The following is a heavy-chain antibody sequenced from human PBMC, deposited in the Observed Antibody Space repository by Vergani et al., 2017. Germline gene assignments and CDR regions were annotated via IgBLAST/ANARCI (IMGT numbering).Heavy chain of an antibody. D-gene: IGHD3-22*01. CDR2: ISWNSNSI. J-gene: IGHJ3*02. Sequence: EVQLEESGGGLVLPGRSLRLSCVASGFTSAGYAMHWVRQAPGKGLEWVSGISWNSNSIGYADSVKGRFTISRDNAKNSLYLQMNSLRAEDTALYYCARGYHYDNSGYRNVLDIWGQGTMVTVSS. CDR1: GFTSAGYA. CDR3: ARGYHYDNSGYRNVLDI. V-gene: IGHV3-9*02.